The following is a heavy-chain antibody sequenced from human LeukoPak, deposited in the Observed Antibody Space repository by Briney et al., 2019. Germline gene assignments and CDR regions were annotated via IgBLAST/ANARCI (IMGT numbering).Heavy chain of an antibody. CDR2: INTNTGNP. V-gene: IGHV7-4-1*02. CDR1: GYTFTSYA. Sequence: GASVKVSCKASGYTFTSYAMNWVRQAPGQGLEWMGWINTNTGNPTYAQGFTGRFVFSLDTSVSTAYLQISSLKAEDTAVYYCARTPRIAAAGRLNWFDPWGQGTLVTVSS. J-gene: IGHJ5*02. D-gene: IGHD6-13*01. CDR3: ARTPRIAAAGRLNWFDP.